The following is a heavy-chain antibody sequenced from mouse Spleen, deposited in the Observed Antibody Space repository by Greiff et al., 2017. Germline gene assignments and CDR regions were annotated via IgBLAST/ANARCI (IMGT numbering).Heavy chain of an antibody. Sequence: QVQLQQSGAELVKPGASVKISCKASGYAFSSYWMNWVKQRPGKGLEWIGQINPGDGDTNYNEKFKGKATLTVDKSSSTAYMQLSSLTSEDAAVDFCARSATTVVAHDYWGQGTTLTVSS. J-gene: IGHJ2*01. D-gene: IGHD1-1*01. CDR2: INPGDGDT. CDR3: ARSATTVVAHDY. CDR1: GYAFSSYW. V-gene: IGHV1-80*01.